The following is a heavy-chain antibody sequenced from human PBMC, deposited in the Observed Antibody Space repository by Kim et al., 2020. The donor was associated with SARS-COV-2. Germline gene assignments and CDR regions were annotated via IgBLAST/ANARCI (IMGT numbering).Heavy chain of an antibody. V-gene: IGHV3-66*04. CDR2: IHTGGAT. Sequence: GGSLRLSCAVSGFSVSGHYMNWVRQAPGKGLECVSVIHTGGATFYADSVKGRFTISRDSSKNTFFLQMNSLRVNYPAVIYFAIHYRFSPWSQGTL. CDR1: GFSVSGHY. CDR3: AIHYRFSP. J-gene: IGHJ5*02.